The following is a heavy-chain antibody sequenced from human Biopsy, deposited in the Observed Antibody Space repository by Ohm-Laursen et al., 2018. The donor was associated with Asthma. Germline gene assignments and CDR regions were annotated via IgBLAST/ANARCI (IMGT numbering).Heavy chain of an antibody. CDR2: ISKDASTQ. J-gene: IGHJ3*02. D-gene: IGHD1-1*01. CDR1: GFIFSNFA. V-gene: IGHV3-30*01. Sequence: SLRLSCTAPGFIFSNFAIHWVRHAPGKGLDWVGVISKDASTQDYADSVKGRFTMARDNSKNTLDLQMNSLREEDTAVYYCVRDGTDDAFDIWGQGTVVSVSS. CDR3: VRDGTDDAFDI.